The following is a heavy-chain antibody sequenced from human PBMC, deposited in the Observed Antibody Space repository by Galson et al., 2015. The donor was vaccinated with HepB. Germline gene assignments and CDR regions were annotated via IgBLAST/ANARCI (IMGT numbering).Heavy chain of an antibody. V-gene: IGHV3-30*18. CDR2: ISYDGSNK. D-gene: IGHD3-16*01. J-gene: IGHJ4*02. Sequence: SLRLSCAASGFTFDDYAMHWVRQVPGKGLEWVAVISYDGSNKYYADSVKGRFTISRDNSKYTLYLQMNSLRAEDTAVYYCANVCGSEIRDFDSWGQGTLVTVSS. CDR3: ANVCGSEIRDFDS. CDR1: GFTFDDYA.